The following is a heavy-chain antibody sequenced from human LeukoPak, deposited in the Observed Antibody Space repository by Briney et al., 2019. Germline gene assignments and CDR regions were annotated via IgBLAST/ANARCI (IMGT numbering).Heavy chain of an antibody. CDR3: ARDGGGKFDY. D-gene: IGHD4-23*01. CDR2: IYYSGST. Sequence: SETLSLTCTVSGGSISSYYWSWIQQPPGKGLEWIGYIYYSGSTNYNPSLKSRVTISVDTSKNQFSLKLSSVTAADTAVYYCARDGGGKFDYWGQGTLVTVSS. V-gene: IGHV4-59*01. J-gene: IGHJ4*02. CDR1: GGSISSYY.